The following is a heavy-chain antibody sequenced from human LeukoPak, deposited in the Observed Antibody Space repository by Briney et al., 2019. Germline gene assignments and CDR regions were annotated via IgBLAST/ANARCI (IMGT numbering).Heavy chain of an antibody. CDR1: GFTFSDYY. D-gene: IGHD2-2*02. CDR2: ISSSGSTI. CDR3: ARDEDIVVVPAAIACW. J-gene: IGHJ4*02. Sequence: GGSLGLSCAASGFTFSDYYMSWIRQAPGKGLEWVSYISSSGSTIYYADSVKGRFTISRDNAKNSLYLQMNSLRAEDTAVYYCARDEDIVVVPAAIACWWGQGTLVTVSS. V-gene: IGHV3-11*01.